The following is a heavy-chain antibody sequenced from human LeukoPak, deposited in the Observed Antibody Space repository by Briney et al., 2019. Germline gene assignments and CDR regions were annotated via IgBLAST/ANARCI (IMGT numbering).Heavy chain of an antibody. CDR2: ISGSGGST. Sequence: GGSLRLSCAASGFTFSSYAMSWVRQAPGKGLEWVSAISGSGGSTYYADSVKGRFTISRDNSKNTLYLQMNSLRAEDTAVYYCAKSGAYYYDSSGYYHVPDYWGQGTLVNVSS. J-gene: IGHJ4*02. D-gene: IGHD3-22*01. CDR3: AKSGAYYYDSSGYYHVPDY. CDR1: GFTFSSYA. V-gene: IGHV3-23*01.